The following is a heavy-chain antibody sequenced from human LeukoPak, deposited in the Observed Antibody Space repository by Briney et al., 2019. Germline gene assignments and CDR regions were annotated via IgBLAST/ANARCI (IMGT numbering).Heavy chain of an antibody. V-gene: IGHV3-7*03. Sequence: GGSLRLSCAASGFTFGSYWMSWVRQAPGKGLEWVANIKQDGSEKYYVDSVKGRFTISRDNAKNSLYLQMNSLRAEDTAVYYCARVDMYYYDSSGYYPDYWGQGTLVTVSS. J-gene: IGHJ4*02. CDR3: ARVDMYYYDSSGYYPDY. CDR1: GFTFGSYW. D-gene: IGHD3-22*01. CDR2: IKQDGSEK.